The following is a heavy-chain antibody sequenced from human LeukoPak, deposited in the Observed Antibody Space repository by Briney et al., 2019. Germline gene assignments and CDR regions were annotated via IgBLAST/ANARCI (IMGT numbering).Heavy chain of an antibody. CDR1: GGTFSSYA. Sequence: GSSVKVSCKASGGTFSSYAIGWVRQAPGQGLEWMGGIIPIFGTANYAQKFQGRVTITTDESTSTAYMELSSLRSEDTAVYYCARAMVRGAPAYMDVWGKGTTVTVSS. D-gene: IGHD3-10*01. CDR2: IIPIFGTA. CDR3: ARAMVRGAPAYMDV. V-gene: IGHV1-69*05. J-gene: IGHJ6*03.